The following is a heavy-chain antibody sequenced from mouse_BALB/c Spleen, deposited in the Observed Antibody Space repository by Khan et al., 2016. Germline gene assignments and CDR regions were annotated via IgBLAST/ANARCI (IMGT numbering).Heavy chain of an antibody. CDR3: ASQLTGKGYVDV. D-gene: IGHD4-1*01. Sequence: QVQLKESGPGLVAPSQSLSITCTISGFSLTSYGVHWVRQPPGQGLEWLVVIWSDGSTTYNSALKSRLSISKDNSKTQAFLKTNSIQTDDTAMYYGASQLTGKGYVDVWGAGTTVTVSS. J-gene: IGHJ1*01. CDR2: IWSDGST. CDR1: GFSLTSYG. V-gene: IGHV2-6-1*01.